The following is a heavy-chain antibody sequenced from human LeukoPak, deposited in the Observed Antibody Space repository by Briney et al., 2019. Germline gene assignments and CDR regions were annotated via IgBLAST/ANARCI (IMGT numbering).Heavy chain of an antibody. CDR2: IIPIFGTA. J-gene: IGHJ4*02. D-gene: IGHD3-22*01. Sequence: SVKVSCKASGGTFSSYAISWVRQAPGQGLEWMGGIIPIFGTANYAQKFQGRVTITTDESTSTAYMELSSLRSEDTAVYYCARADYYDSSGYYSDYWGQGTLVTVPS. CDR1: GGTFSSYA. V-gene: IGHV1-69*05. CDR3: ARADYYDSSGYYSDY.